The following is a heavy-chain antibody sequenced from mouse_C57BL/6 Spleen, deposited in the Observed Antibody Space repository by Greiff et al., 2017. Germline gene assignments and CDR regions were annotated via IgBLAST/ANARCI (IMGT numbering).Heavy chain of an antibody. V-gene: IGHV1-82*01. CDR1: GYAFSSSG. CDR3: ARSGLDYAMDY. J-gene: IGHJ4*01. D-gene: IGHD2-13*01. Sequence: QVQLQQSGPELVKPGASVKISCKASGYAFSSSGMNWVKQRPGKGLEWIGRIYPGDGNTYYNGKFKGKATLTADKSSSTAYMQHSSLTSEDSAVYSCARSGLDYAMDYWGQGTSVTVSS. CDR2: IYPGDGNT.